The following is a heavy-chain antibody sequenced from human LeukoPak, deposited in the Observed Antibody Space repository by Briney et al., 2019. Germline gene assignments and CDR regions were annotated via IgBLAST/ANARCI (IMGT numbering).Heavy chain of an antibody. CDR2: ISDSGNT. CDR1: GGSISSRNYY. D-gene: IGHD3-16*01. CDR3: TRGEKVLDCFDY. V-gene: IGHV4-39*01. J-gene: IGHJ4*02. Sequence: PSESLSLTWTVSGGSISSRNYYWGCIRQPPGKGQGWIGKISDSGNTYYSPSLRSRVTISIDISKNQFSLKLSSVTATDTAVYYCTRGEKVLDCFDYWGQGTLVTVSS.